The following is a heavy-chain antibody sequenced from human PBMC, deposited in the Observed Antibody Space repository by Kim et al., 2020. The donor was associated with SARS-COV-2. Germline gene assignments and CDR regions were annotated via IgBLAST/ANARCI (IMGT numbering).Heavy chain of an antibody. D-gene: IGHD2-15*01. V-gene: IGHV4-34*01. Sequence: TYTPSHKRRVTITVDTSKNQFSRKLSSVTAADTAVYYCARGWVGGYFDYWGQGTLVTVSS. J-gene: IGHJ4*02. CDR3: ARGWVGGYFDY.